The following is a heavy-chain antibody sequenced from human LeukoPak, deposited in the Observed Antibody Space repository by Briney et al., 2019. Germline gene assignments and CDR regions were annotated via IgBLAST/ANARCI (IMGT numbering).Heavy chain of an antibody. J-gene: IGHJ6*02. D-gene: IGHD1-26*01. CDR3: ARDIVGATPYYYYYGMDV. Sequence: ASVKVSCKASGYTFTSYYMHWVRQAPGQGLEWMGIINPSGGSTSYVQKFQGRVTMTRDTSTSTVYMELSSLRSEDTAVYYCARDIVGATPYYYYYGMDVWGQGTTVTVSS. CDR2: INPSGGST. V-gene: IGHV1-46*01. CDR1: GYTFTSYY.